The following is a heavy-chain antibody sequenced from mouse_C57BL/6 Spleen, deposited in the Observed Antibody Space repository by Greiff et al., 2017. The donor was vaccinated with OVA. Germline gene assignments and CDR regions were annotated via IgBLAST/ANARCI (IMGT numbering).Heavy chain of an antibody. CDR3: ARGGGPPYYFDY. CDR1: GYTFTDYN. J-gene: IGHJ2*01. Sequence: VQLQQSGPELVKPGASVKMSCKASGYTFTDYNMHWVKQSHGKSLEWIGYINPNNGGTSYNQKFKGKATLTVNKSSSTAYMELRSLTSEDSAVYYCARGGGPPYYFDYWGKGTTLTVSS. V-gene: IGHV1-22*01. CDR2: INPNNGGT.